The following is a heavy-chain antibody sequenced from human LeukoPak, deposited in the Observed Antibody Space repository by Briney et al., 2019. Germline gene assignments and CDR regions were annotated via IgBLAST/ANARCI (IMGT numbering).Heavy chain of an antibody. J-gene: IGHJ5*02. Sequence: GASVKVSCKASGYTFTSYDINWVRQPTGQGLEWMGWMNPNSGNTGYAQKFQGRVTMTRNTSISTAYMELSGLRSEDTAVYYCARRGKAAGPNWFDPWGQGTLVTVSS. CDR2: MNPNSGNT. CDR1: GYTFTSYD. CDR3: ARRGKAAGPNWFDP. V-gene: IGHV1-8*01. D-gene: IGHD6-13*01.